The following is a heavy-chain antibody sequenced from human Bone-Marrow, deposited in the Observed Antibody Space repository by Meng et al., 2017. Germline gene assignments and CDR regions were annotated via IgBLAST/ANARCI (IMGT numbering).Heavy chain of an antibody. CDR2: IYPGDSET. V-gene: IGHV5-51*01. D-gene: IGHD6-13*01. J-gene: IGHJ5*02. CDR3: ASPLSSSWA. Sequence: GESLKISCQGSGYTFPNYWIGWVRQMPGKGLEWMGIIYPGDSETRYSPSFQGQVTISADKSIATAYLQWSSLKASDTAMYFCASPLSSSWAWGQGTLVTVSS. CDR1: GYTFPNYW.